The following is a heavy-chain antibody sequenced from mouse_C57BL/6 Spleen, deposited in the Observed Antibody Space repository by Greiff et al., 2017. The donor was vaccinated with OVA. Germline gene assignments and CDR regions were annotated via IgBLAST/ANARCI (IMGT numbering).Heavy chain of an antibody. CDR2: INPYNGGT. CDR3: ARLGRGAWFAY. V-gene: IGHV1-19*01. Sequence: EVQLQQSGPVLVKPGASVKMSCKASGYTFTDYYMNWVKQSHGKSLEWIGVINPYNGGTSYNQKFKGKATLTVDKSSSTAYMELNSLTSEDSAVYYCARLGRGAWFAYWGQGTLVTVSA. D-gene: IGHD4-1*01. CDR1: GYTFTDYY. J-gene: IGHJ3*01.